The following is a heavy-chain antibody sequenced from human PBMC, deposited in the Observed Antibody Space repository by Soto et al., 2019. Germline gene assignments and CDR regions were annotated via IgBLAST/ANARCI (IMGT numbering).Heavy chain of an antibody. CDR2: ISSSSSYI. Sequence: EVQLVESGGGLVKPGGSLRLSCAASGFTFSTYSRNWVRQAPGKGLEWVSSISSSSSYIYYADSVKGRFTISRDNAKNSLYLQMNSLRAEDTAVYYCASPEYYYDTSGWYYWGQGTLVTVSS. CDR3: ASPEYYYDTSGWYY. J-gene: IGHJ4*02. CDR1: GFTFSTYS. V-gene: IGHV3-21*01. D-gene: IGHD3-22*01.